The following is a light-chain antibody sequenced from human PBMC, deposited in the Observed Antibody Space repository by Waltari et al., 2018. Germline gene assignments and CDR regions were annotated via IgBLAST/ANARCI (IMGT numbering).Light chain of an antibody. J-gene: IGKJ4*01. V-gene: IGKV3-15*01. CDR3: HHSHKWPPRLT. CDR1: ENARTR. Sequence: EIVMTQSPATLAVSPGEGAILSCRPSENARTRVVWYQQTPGPPPRLLIYGASPRATGVPGRFSGSGSGTEFTLAISSLQSEDFAVYYCHHSHKWPPRLTFGGGTKVEIK. CDR2: GAS.